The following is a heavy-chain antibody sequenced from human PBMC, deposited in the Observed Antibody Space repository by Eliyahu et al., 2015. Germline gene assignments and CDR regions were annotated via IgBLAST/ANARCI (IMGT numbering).Heavy chain of an antibody. V-gene: IGHV4-59*01. CDR3: ARDSSGWYGAIDY. D-gene: IGHD6-19*01. J-gene: IGHJ4*02. CDR2: IHYSGST. Sequence: QVQLQESGPGLVKPSETLSLTCXXSGXSINSYYWSWIRXPPGKGLEWIGYIHYSGSTXYNPSLKSRATISVDTSKNQFSLKLSSVTAADTAVYYCARDSSGWYGAIDYWGQGTLVTVSS. CDR1: GXSINSYY.